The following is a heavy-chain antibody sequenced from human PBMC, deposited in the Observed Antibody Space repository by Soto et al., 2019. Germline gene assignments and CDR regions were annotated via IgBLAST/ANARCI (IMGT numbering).Heavy chain of an antibody. V-gene: IGHV3-30*18. D-gene: IGHD2-2*01. CDR3: AKEKVGCNDY. Sequence: PGGSLRLSCAASGFTFSSYGMHWVRQAPGKGLEWVAVISYDGSNKYYADSVKGRFTISRDNSKNTLYLQMNSLRAEDTAVYYCAKEKVGCNDYWGQGTLVTVSS. CDR2: ISYDGSNK. CDR1: GFTFSSYG. J-gene: IGHJ4*02.